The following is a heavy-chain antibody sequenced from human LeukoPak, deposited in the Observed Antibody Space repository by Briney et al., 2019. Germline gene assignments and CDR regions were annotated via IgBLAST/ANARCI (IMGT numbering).Heavy chain of an antibody. CDR1: GYTFTSYD. D-gene: IGHD2-21*01. V-gene: IGHV1-8*01. Sequence: GASVKVSCKASGYTFTSYDINWVRQATGQGLEWLGWMNPNSGNTGYAQNFQGRVTMTTDTSTSTAYMELRSLRSDDTAVYYCAREVVFPDAFDIWGQGTMVTVSS. CDR3: AREVVFPDAFDI. CDR2: MNPNSGNT. J-gene: IGHJ3*02.